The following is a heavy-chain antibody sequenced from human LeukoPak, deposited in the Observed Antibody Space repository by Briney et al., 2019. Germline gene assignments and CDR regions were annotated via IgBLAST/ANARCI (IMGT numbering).Heavy chain of an antibody. Sequence: PGGSLRLSCAASGFTFSSYGMHWVRQAPGKGLEWVAVISCDGSNKYYADSVKGRFTISRDNSKNTLHLQMNSLRAEDTAVYYCATPPYYGDCYWSQGTLVTVSS. V-gene: IGHV3-30*03. D-gene: IGHD4-17*01. CDR1: GFTFSSYG. CDR3: ATPPYYGDCY. CDR2: ISCDGSNK. J-gene: IGHJ4*02.